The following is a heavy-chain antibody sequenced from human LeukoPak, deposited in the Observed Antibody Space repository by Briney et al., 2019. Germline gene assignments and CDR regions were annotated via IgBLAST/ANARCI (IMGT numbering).Heavy chain of an antibody. V-gene: IGHV3-74*01. D-gene: IGHD1-14*01. CDR1: GFTVSSYW. CDR3: ARDFGGSRIQPGSDF. CDR2: INSDERST. Sequence: PGGSLRLSCAASGFTVSSYWMHWVRQAPGKGLVWVSRINSDERSTTYADSVKGRFTISRDNAKNTLYLQMNSLTDEDTALYYCARDFGGSRIQPGSDFWGQGSLVIVSS. J-gene: IGHJ4*02.